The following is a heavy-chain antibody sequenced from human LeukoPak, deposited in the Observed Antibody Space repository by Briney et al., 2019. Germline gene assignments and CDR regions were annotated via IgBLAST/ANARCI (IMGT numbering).Heavy chain of an antibody. D-gene: IGHD3-3*01. V-gene: IGHV1-24*01. CDR3: ARDLAGLTIFGVAGYFDL. CDR2: FDPEDGET. CDR1: GYTLTELS. Sequence: ASVKVSCKVSGYTLTELSMHWVRQAPGKGLEWMGGFDPEDGETIYAQKFQGRVTMTTDTSTSTAYMELRSLRSDDTAVYYCARDLAGLTIFGVAGYFDLWGRGTLVTVSS. J-gene: IGHJ2*01.